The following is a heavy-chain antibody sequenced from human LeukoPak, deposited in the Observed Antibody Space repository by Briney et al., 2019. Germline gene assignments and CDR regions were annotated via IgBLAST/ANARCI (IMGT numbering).Heavy chain of an antibody. V-gene: IGHV3-7*03. CDR3: ARRYFDY. Sequence: GGSLRLSCAASGFTFSSYWMQRVRQAPGKGLEWVANIKQDGSEKYYADSVKGRFIISRDNAKNALYLQMSSLRAEDTAIYYCARRYFDYWGQGTLVTVSS. CDR1: GFTFSSYW. CDR2: IKQDGSEK. J-gene: IGHJ4*02.